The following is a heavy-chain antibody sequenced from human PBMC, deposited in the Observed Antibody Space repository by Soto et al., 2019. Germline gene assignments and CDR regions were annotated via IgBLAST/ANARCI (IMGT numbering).Heavy chain of an antibody. V-gene: IGHV4-59*01. CDR1: GGSMRNYF. J-gene: IGHJ5*02. CDR2: IHYSGTT. Sequence: SETLSLTCTVSGGSMRNYFWTWIRQPPGKGLEWIGYIHYSGTTSFFPSYNPSLRSRVSISVDRSKNQFSLNLSSVTAADTAMYYCAREDRISAPGGIRFHPWGQGTLVTVSS. CDR3: AREDRISAPGGIRFHP. D-gene: IGHD6-13*01.